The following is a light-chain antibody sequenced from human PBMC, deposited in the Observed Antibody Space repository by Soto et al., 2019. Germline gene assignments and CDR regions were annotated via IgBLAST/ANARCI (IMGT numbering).Light chain of an antibody. CDR1: QSVDSF. J-gene: IGKJ2*01. CDR2: DTS. CDR3: QHYNNWPPDT. Sequence: EIVLTQSPASLSLSPGERATLSCRASQSVDSFLAWYQQKPGRTPRLLIYDTSNRATGIPARFSGSGSGTDFTLTISRLEPEDFAVYYCQHYNNWPPDTFGQGTKLEIK. V-gene: IGKV3-11*01.